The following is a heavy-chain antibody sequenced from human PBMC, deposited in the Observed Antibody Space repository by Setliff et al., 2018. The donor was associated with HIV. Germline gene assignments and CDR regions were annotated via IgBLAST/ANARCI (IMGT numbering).Heavy chain of an antibody. CDR3: ALASVVSTARWNH. V-gene: IGHV1-2*02. CDR1: GYTFSGYY. J-gene: IGHJ5*02. D-gene: IGHD2-15*01. Sequence: SCKASGYTFSGYYLHWVRRAPGQGLEWMGWINPNSGATNYAQRFQGRVTMTRDTSIGTAYMDLSSLTSDDTAVYYCALASVVSTARWNHWGRGTLVTVSS. CDR2: INPNSGAT.